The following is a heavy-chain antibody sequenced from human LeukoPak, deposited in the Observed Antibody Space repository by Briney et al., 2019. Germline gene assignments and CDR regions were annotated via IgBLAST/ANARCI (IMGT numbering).Heavy chain of an antibody. CDR1: GFTFSDHY. J-gene: IGHJ4*02. Sequence: GGSLRLSCAASGFTFSDHYMDWVRQAPGKGLEWVGRTRNKANSYTTEYAASVKGRFTISRDDSKNSLYLQMNSLKTEDTAVYYCARAHYDFWNGYSGLDYWGQGTLVTVSS. CDR3: ARAHYDFWNGYSGLDY. CDR2: TRNKANSYTT. V-gene: IGHV3-72*01. D-gene: IGHD3-3*01.